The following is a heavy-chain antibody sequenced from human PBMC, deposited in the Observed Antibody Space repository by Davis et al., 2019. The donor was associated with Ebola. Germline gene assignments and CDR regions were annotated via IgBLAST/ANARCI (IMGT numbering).Heavy chain of an antibody. CDR2: IYPGDSDT. CDR3: ARRVDGTTDFDY. D-gene: IGHD1-7*01. V-gene: IGHV5-51*01. J-gene: IGHJ4*02. Sequence: KVSCKGSGYSFTSYWIAWVRQMPGKGLEWMGIIYPGDSDTRYSPSFQGQVTISADKSITTAYLQWRSLKASDTAMYYCARRVDGTTDFDYWGQGTLVTVSS. CDR1: GYSFTSYW.